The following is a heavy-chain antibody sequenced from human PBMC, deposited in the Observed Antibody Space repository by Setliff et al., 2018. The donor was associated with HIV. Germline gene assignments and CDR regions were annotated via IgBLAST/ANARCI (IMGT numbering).Heavy chain of an antibody. D-gene: IGHD3-3*02. CDR3: ARHTIDISLLVVQDPGPFDL. CDR1: GSTFANYW. J-gene: IGHJ3*01. CDR2: IYPQDSDT. Sequence: GESLKISCKGSGSTFANYWIGWVRQMPGRGLEWVAIIYPQDSDTRYSPSFEGHVTISADTSRYTAYLQWRALKASDTAMYYCARHTIDISLLVVQDPGPFDLWGRGTMVTVSS. V-gene: IGHV5-51*01.